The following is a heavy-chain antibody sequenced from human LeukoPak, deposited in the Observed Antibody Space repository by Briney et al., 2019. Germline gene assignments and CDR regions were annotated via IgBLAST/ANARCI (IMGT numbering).Heavy chain of an antibody. Sequence: ASVKVSCKASGYTFSSYDISWVRQAPGQGLEWMGWISAYKGNTDYAQKFQGRVTMTTDTSTSTAYMELRSLRSDDTAVYYCARKSGTVGSINWGGDYWGQGTLVTISS. CDR3: ARKSGTVGSINWGGDY. D-gene: IGHD5-12*01. CDR2: ISAYKGNT. CDR1: GYTFSSYD. J-gene: IGHJ4*02. V-gene: IGHV1-18*01.